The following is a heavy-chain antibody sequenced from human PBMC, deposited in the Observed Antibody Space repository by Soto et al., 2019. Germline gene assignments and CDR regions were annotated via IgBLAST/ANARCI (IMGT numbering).Heavy chain of an antibody. CDR3: ASHPGGYCSGGSCSPFDAFDI. Sequence: PGGSLRLSCAASGFTFSSYAMHWVRQAPGKGLEWVAVISYDGSNKYYADSVKGRFTISRDNSKNTLYLQMNSLRAEDTAVYYCASHPGGYCSGGSCSPFDAFDIWGQGTMVTVSS. D-gene: IGHD2-15*01. CDR2: ISYDGSNK. V-gene: IGHV3-30-3*01. CDR1: GFTFSSYA. J-gene: IGHJ3*02.